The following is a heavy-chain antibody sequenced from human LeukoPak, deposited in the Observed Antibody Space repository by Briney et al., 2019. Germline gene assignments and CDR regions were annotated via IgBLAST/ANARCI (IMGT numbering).Heavy chain of an antibody. Sequence: SETLSLTCTVSGGSISSGDYYWSCIRQPPGKGLEWIGYIYYSGSTYYNPSLKSRVTISVDKSKNQFSLKLSSVTAADTAVYYCARGGVGLGSDLGYWGQGTLVTVSS. CDR1: GGSISSGDYY. CDR2: IYYSGST. J-gene: IGHJ4*02. D-gene: IGHD5/OR15-5a*01. V-gene: IGHV4-30-4*08. CDR3: ARGGVGLGSDLGY.